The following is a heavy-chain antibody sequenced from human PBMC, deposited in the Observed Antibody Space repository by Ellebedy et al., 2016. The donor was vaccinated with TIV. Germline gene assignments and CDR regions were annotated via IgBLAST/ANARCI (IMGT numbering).Heavy chain of an antibody. CDR3: ARAKRGSYYSAFDI. D-gene: IGHD1-26*01. J-gene: IGHJ3*02. CDR2: IYSDGST. Sequence: GESLKISXVGFGFTFSDSVMHWVRQAPGKGLEWVSIIYSDGSTYYADSVKGRFTLSRDIPKNTLFLQMNSLRAEDTAVYYCARAKRGSYYSAFDIWGQGTMVTVSS. CDR1: GFTFSDSV. V-gene: IGHV3-53*01.